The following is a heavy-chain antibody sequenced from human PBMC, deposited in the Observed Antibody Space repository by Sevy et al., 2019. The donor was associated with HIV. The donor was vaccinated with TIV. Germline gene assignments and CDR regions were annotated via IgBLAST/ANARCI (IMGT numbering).Heavy chain of an antibody. CDR3: ARYPVVVVPAAEYYFDY. CDR1: GYTFSNYW. V-gene: IGHV5-51*01. D-gene: IGHD2-2*01. CDR2: IYPGDSDT. J-gene: IGHJ4*02. Sequence: GEALKTSCKGPGYTFSNYWIGWVRQMPGKGLEWMGDIYPGDSDTRYSPSFQGQVNISADKSSSTAYLQWSSLKASDTAIYYCARYPVVVVPAAEYYFDYWGQGTLVTVSS.